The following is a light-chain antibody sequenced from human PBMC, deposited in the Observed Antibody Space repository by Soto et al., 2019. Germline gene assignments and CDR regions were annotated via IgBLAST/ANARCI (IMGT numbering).Light chain of an antibody. Sequence: DIQMTQSPSSLSASVGDRVTITCRASQYISSYLNWYQQKPGKAPKLLIYAASSLQSGVPSRFSGSGSGTDFTLTIISLQPEDFATYYCQQSYSTPPYTFGQGTKLEIK. CDR1: QYISSY. J-gene: IGKJ2*01. CDR2: AAS. V-gene: IGKV1-39*01. CDR3: QQSYSTPPYT.